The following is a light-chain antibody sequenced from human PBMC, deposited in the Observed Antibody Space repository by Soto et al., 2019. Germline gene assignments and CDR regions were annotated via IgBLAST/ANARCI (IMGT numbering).Light chain of an antibody. CDR1: QTVSSW. CDR2: DVS. J-gene: IGKJ1*01. CDR3: QKYYSYSRT. Sequence: DIQMTQSPSTLSASVGDRVTITCRASQTVSSWLAWYQQKPGKAPKLLIYDVSSLESGVSSRFSGSGSGTEFTRTIRSRQPDDFATYYRQKYYSYSRTFGQGTKVEVK. V-gene: IGKV1-5*01.